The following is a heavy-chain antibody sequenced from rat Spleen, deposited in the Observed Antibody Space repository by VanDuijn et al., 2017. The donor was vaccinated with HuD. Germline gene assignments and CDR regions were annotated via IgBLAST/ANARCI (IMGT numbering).Heavy chain of an antibody. Sequence: EVQLVESGGGLVQPGRSLKLSCAASGFTFSNYGMAWVRQAPTKGLEWVASITNSGGSTYYRDSVKGRFTISRDNAKSTLYLQMDSLRSEDTATYYCTTDPSLDGYYEGWFAYWGQGTLVTVSS. CDR2: ITNSGGST. CDR3: TTDPSLDGYYEGWFAY. CDR1: GFTFSNYG. J-gene: IGHJ3*01. V-gene: IGHV5-27*01. D-gene: IGHD1-12*03.